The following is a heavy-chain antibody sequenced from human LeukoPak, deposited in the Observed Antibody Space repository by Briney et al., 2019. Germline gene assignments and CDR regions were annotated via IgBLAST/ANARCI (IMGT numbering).Heavy chain of an antibody. CDR2: ISYDGSNK. Sequence: GGSLRLSCAASGFTFSSYAMSWVRQAPGKGLEWVAVISYDGSNKYYADSVKGRFTISRDNSKNTLYLQMNSLRAEDTAVYYCARAPTVTTAPGFDYWGQGTLVTVSS. J-gene: IGHJ4*02. D-gene: IGHD4-17*01. V-gene: IGHV3-30-3*01. CDR3: ARAPTVTTAPGFDY. CDR1: GFTFSSYA.